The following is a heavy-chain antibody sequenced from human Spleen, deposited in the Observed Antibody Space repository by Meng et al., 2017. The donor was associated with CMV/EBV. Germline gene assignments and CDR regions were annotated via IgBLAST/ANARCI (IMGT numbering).Heavy chain of an antibody. J-gene: IGHJ6*02. V-gene: IGHV1-2*02. CDR3: ASARLYCSGGSCYSDYYYGMDV. D-gene: IGHD2-15*01. Sequence: ASVKVSCKPSGYTFTASYIHWVRQAPGQGLEWMGWINPNSGGTNYAQKFQGRVTMTRDTSISTAYMELSRLRSDDTAVYYCASARLYCSGGSCYSDYYYGMDVWGQGTTVTVSS. CDR2: INPNSGGT. CDR1: GYTFTASY.